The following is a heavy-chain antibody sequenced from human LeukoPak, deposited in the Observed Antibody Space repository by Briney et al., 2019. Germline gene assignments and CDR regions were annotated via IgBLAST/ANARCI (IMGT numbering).Heavy chain of an antibody. D-gene: IGHD5-24*01. J-gene: IGHJ4*02. V-gene: IGHV3-64*01. CDR1: GFTFSSYA. CDR3: ARGGGDGYSCFDY. CDR2: ISSNGGST. Sequence: GGSLRLSCAASGFTFSSYAMHWVRQAPGKGLEYVSAISSNGGSTYYANSVKGGFTISRDNSKNTLYLQMGSLRVEDMAVYYCARGGGDGYSCFDYWGQGTLVTVSS.